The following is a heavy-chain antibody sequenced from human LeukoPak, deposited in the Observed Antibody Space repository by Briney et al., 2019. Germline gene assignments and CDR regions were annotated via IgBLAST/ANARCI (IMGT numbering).Heavy chain of an antibody. V-gene: IGHV3-64D*06. CDR3: VKSPGSVWPV. CDR2: IYSDGSRT. CDR1: GFTFSSFA. J-gene: IGHJ4*02. Sequence: PGGYLRFSGAASGFTFSSFAMHWVRQAPGNGLEYLLAIYSDGSRTYYADSVKGRFTSSGDNSKNTLYFEMSSLRVEDTAVYYCVKSPGSVWPVWRQGILLTVSS. D-gene: IGHD6-19*01.